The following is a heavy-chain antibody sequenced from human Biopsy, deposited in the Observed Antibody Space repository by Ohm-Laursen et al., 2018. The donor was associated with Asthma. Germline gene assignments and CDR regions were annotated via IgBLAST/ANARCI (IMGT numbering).Heavy chain of an antibody. CDR3: AGFCSGGNCPDH. V-gene: IGHV4-59*01. CDR1: GVSIRSYY. CDR2: IHYSGST. Sequence: GTLSLTCTVSGVSIRSYYWTWIRQPPGKGLEWIGNIHYSGSTYSNSSLKSRVTISVDTSKKQISLRLSSVIAADTAVYYCAGFCSGGNCPDHWGQGTLVTVSS. D-gene: IGHD2-15*01. J-gene: IGHJ4*02.